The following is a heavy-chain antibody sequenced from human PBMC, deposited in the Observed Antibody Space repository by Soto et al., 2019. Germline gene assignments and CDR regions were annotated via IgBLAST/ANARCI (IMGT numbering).Heavy chain of an antibody. D-gene: IGHD3-3*02. V-gene: IGHV4-39*01. CDR2: MFYGVST. CDR1: GSSINSSGYY. J-gene: IGHJ4*02. Sequence: QLQVQESGPGLVKPSETLSLTCTVSGSSINSSGYYWGWIRQPPGKGLEWIGSMFYGVSTYYNPSLKSRVTVSVDTSKNQFSLNLRSVIAADTAVYYCARLPSRHLVDYWGQGTLVTVSS. CDR3: ARLPSRHLVDY.